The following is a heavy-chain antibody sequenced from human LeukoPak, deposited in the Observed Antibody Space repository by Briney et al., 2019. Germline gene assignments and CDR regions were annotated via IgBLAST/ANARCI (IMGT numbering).Heavy chain of an antibody. CDR1: GGSISSGGYY. J-gene: IGHJ4*02. V-gene: IGHV4-30-2*01. CDR3: ARQGIAYYFDY. Sequence: SETLSLTCTVSGGSISSGGYYWSWIRQPPGKGLEWIGYIYHSGSTYYNPSLKSRVTISVDRSKNQFSLKLSSVTAADTAVYYCARQGIAYYFDYWGQGTLVTVSS. CDR2: IYHSGST.